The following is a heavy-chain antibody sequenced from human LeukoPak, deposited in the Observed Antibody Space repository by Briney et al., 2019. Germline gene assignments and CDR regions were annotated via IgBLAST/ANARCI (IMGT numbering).Heavy chain of an antibody. CDR3: ARDHTRGAFDI. CDR1: GFTFSTYS. J-gene: IGHJ3*02. V-gene: IGHV3-21*01. Sequence: PGGSLRLSCAASGFTFSTYSMNWVRQAPGKGLEWVSSISSSSSYIYYADSVKGRFTISRDNAKNSLYLQMNSLRAEDTAVYYCARDHTRGAFDIWGQGTMVTVSS. CDR2: ISSSSSYI. D-gene: IGHD3-10*01.